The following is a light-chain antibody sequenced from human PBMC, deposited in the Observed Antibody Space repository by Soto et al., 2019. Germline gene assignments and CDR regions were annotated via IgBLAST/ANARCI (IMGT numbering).Light chain of an antibody. Sequence: SPCTLSLSPGERATLSCRASQSVSSSYLAWYQQKPGQAPRLLIYGASSRATGIPDRFSGSGSGTDFTLTISRLEPEDFAVYYCQQYGSSPPAFGQGTRLEIK. CDR1: QSVSSSY. V-gene: IGKV3-20*01. J-gene: IGKJ5*01. CDR3: QQYGSSPPA. CDR2: GAS.